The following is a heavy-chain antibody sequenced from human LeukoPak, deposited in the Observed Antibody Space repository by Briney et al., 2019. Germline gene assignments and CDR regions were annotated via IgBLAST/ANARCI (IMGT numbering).Heavy chain of an antibody. CDR3: ARGLWFGEYDYYGMDV. CDR1: GYTFTSYG. D-gene: IGHD3-10*01. J-gene: IGHJ6*02. Sequence: GASVKVSCKASGYTFTSYGISWVRQAPGQGLEWMGWISAYNGNTNYAQKLQGRVTMTTDTSTSTAYMELRSLRSDDTAVYYCARGLWFGEYDYYGMDVWGQGTTVTVSS. CDR2: ISAYNGNT. V-gene: IGHV1-18*01.